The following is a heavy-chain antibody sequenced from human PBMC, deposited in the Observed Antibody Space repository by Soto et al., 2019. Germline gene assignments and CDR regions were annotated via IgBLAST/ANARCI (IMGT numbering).Heavy chain of an antibody. Sequence: SETLSLTCTVSGGSISGYYWSWIRQSPGKGLEWIGYIHYSGSTNYNPSLKSRVTISVDTSKNQLSLKLSSVIAADTAVYYCARGSAAGTKSPFDYWGQGTLVTVSS. D-gene: IGHD6-13*01. CDR2: IHYSGST. CDR3: ARGSAAGTKSPFDY. J-gene: IGHJ4*02. V-gene: IGHV4-59*01. CDR1: GGSISGYY.